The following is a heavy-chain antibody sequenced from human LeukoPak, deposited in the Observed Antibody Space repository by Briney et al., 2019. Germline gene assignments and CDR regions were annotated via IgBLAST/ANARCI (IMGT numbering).Heavy chain of an antibody. D-gene: IGHD1-26*01. Sequence: GGSLRLSCAASGFTLSTHWMHWVRQAPGKGLVWVSRINGDGTTTSYTDSVKGRFTISRVNAKSTLYLEMDSLRAEDTAIYYCARRWYTGTYYYFDLWGQGTLVTVSS. CDR3: ARRWYTGTYYYFDL. J-gene: IGHJ4*02. CDR2: INGDGTTT. CDR1: GFTLSTHW. V-gene: IGHV3-74*01.